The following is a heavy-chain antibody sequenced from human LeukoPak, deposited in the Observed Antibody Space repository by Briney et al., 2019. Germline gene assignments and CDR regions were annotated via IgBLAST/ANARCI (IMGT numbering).Heavy chain of an antibody. CDR1: GYSISSGYY. V-gene: IGHV4-38-2*02. CDR2: IYHGGST. Sequence: SETLSLTCTVSGYSISSGYYWGWIRQPPGKGLEWIESIYHGGSTYYNPSLKSRVSISVDTSKNQFSLKLSSVTAADTAVYYCARDQGHYYGSGSYNAFDIWGQGTMVTVSS. D-gene: IGHD3-10*01. CDR3: ARDQGHYYGSGSYNAFDI. J-gene: IGHJ3*02.